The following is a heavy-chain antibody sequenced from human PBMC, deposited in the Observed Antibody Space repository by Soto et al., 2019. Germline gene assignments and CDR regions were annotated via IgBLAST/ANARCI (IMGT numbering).Heavy chain of an antibody. D-gene: IGHD3-10*01. CDR3: ARDYGRNFDY. Sequence: PSETLSLTCAVYGGSFSGYYWSWIRQPPGKELGWIGEINHSGSTNYNPSLKSRVTITLDTSKNQFSLKLSSVTAADTAVYYCARDYGRNFDYWGQGTLVTVSS. CDR2: INHSGST. CDR1: GGSFSGYY. J-gene: IGHJ4*02. V-gene: IGHV4-34*01.